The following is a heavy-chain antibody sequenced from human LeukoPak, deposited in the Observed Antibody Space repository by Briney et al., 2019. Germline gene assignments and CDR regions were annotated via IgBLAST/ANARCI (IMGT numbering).Heavy chain of an antibody. V-gene: IGHV3-9*01. CDR2: ISWNSGNI. CDR1: GFTFDDYA. Sequence: GGSLRLSCAASGFTFDDYAMHWVRQAPGKGLEWVSGISWNSGNIGYADSVKGRFTISRDNAKNSLYLQMNSLRAEDTALYYCAKAKQWLAYFDYWGQGTLVTVSS. D-gene: IGHD6-19*01. J-gene: IGHJ4*02. CDR3: AKAKQWLAYFDY.